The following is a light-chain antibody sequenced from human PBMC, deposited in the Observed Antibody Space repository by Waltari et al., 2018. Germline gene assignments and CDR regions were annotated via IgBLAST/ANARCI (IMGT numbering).Light chain of an antibody. CDR2: KAS. Sequence: DIQMTQFPSTLSESVGDRVTITCRASQSVSSWLAWYQQKPGKAPKLLIYKASTLEGGVPSRFSGSGSGTEFTLTISSLQPDDFATYYCQQYNTYSTFGQGTKVDIK. J-gene: IGKJ1*01. CDR1: QSVSSW. V-gene: IGKV1-5*03. CDR3: QQYNTYST.